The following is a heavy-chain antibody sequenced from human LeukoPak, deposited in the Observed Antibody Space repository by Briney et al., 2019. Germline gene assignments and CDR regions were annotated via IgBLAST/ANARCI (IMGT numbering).Heavy chain of an antibody. CDR3: ASQPTVTSHHLDY. V-gene: IGHV1-18*01. CDR2: ISAYNGNT. D-gene: IGHD4-17*01. Sequence: ASGKVSCQASGFPFTNYGIRWVRTAPGQGLEWMGWISAYNGNTNYAQKLQGRVTMTTDTSTSTAYMELRSLRSDDTAVYYCASQPTVTSHHLDYWGQGTLVTVSS. J-gene: IGHJ4*02. CDR1: GFPFTNYG.